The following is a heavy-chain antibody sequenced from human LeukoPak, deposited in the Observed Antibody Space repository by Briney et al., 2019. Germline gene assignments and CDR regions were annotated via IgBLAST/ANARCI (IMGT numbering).Heavy chain of an antibody. CDR2: IKQDGSVE. CDR3: ARWAGVTDY. CDR1: GFTFENYW. Sequence: PGESLRLSCVASGFTFENYWMSWVRQAPGKGPEWVANIKQDGSVEHYMDSVKGRFTISRDNAKNSLILQMNSQRAEDTAVYYCARWAGVTDYWGQGTLVTVSS. D-gene: IGHD5-18*01. J-gene: IGHJ4*02. V-gene: IGHV3-7*01.